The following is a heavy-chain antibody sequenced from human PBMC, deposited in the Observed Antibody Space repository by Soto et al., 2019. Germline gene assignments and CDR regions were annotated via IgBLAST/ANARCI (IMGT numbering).Heavy chain of an antibody. V-gene: IGHV1-69*13. CDR1: GGTFGSNA. CDR3: ARDRGPSSGYYPYWFDP. CDR2: IIPIFGTT. D-gene: IGHD3-22*01. Sequence: SVKVSCKASGGTFGSNAISWVRQAPGQGLEWMGNIIPIFGTTKNAQNFQGRVTITADESTNTAYMELSSLRSEDTALYYCARDRGPSSGYYPYWFDPWGQGTLVTVSS. J-gene: IGHJ5*02.